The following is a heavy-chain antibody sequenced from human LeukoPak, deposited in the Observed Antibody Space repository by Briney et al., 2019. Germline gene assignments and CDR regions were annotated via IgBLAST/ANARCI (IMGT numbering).Heavy chain of an antibody. J-gene: IGHJ4*02. D-gene: IGHD2-2*01. V-gene: IGHV4-39*02. CDR1: GDSISSGFYF. CDR2: ISYSGNA. Sequence: PSETLSLTCTVSGDSISSGFYFWGWIRQPPGKGLEWIGEISYSGNAYYNPSLKSRVTISMDTSKNQFFLNLNSVTASDTAVYYCAKVEELIVVVPAAMDYWGQGTLVTVSS. CDR3: AKVEELIVVVPAAMDY.